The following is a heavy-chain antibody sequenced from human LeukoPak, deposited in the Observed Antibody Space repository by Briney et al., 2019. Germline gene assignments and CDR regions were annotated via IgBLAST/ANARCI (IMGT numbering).Heavy chain of an antibody. D-gene: IGHD4-23*01. CDR2: TYYRSKWYN. V-gene: IGHV6-1*01. CDR1: GDSVSSNSAA. CDR3: ARRMTTVVTTDRRGSYYYYYMDV. Sequence: SQTLSLTCAISGDSVSSNSAAWNWIRQSPSRGLEWLGRTYYRSKWYNDYAVSVKSRITINPDTSKNQFSLQLNSVTPEDTAVYYCARRMTTVVTTDRRGSYYYYYMDVWGKGTTVTVSS. J-gene: IGHJ6*03.